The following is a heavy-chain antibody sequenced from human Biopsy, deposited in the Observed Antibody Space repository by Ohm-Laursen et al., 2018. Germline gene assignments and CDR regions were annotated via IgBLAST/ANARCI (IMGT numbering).Heavy chain of an antibody. D-gene: IGHD1-7*01. CDR3: GRAVRNQLLTDP. V-gene: IGHV1-8*01. CDR2: LNPVSGNS. Sequence: ASAKVSCKASGYTFTSYDITWVRQASGQGPEWIGWLNPVSGNSNFGQKFRGRVTVTSDTSISTAYMELSGLTSDDTATYYCGRAVRNQLLTDPWGQGTLVTVTS. J-gene: IGHJ5*02. CDR1: GYTFTSYD.